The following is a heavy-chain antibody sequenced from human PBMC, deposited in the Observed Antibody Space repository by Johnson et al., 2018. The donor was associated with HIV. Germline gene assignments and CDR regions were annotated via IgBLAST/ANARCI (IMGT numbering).Heavy chain of an antibody. CDR3: ARVTLVLDI. J-gene: IGHJ3*02. Sequence: QVQLVESGGGVVQPGRSLRLSCAASGFTFSSYAMHWVRQAPGKGLAWVAVISYDGSNKYYADSVKGRFTISRDNSKNTLYLQMNSLRAEDTAVYYCARVTLVLDIWGQGTMVTVSS. D-gene: IGHD4-23*01. CDR2: ISYDGSNK. CDR1: GFTFSSYA. V-gene: IGHV3-30*04.